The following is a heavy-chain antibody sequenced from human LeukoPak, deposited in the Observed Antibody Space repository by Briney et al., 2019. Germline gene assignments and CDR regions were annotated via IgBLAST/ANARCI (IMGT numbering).Heavy chain of an antibody. CDR2: IRYDGSNK. D-gene: IGHD1-26*01. J-gene: IGHJ4*02. CDR1: GFTFSSYG. CDR3: ARDPSGSSHFDY. V-gene: IGHV3-30*02. Sequence: GGSLRLSCAASGFTFSSYGMHWVRQAPGKGLEWVAFIRYDGSNKYYADSVKGRFTISRDNSKNTLYLQMNSLRAEDTAVYYCARDPSGSSHFDYWGQGTLVTVSS.